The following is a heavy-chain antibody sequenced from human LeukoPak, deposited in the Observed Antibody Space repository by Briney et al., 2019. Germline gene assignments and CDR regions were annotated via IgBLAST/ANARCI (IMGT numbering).Heavy chain of an antibody. CDR2: IYTSGST. D-gene: IGHD3-3*01. V-gene: IGHV4-4*07. J-gene: IGHJ5*02. Sequence: SETLSLTCAVYGGSFSGYYWNWIRKPAGKGLEWIGRIYTSGSTNYNPSLKSRVTISVDTSKNQFSLKLSSVTAADTAVYYCARDFRYDDFWSGYYGNNWFDPWGQGTLVTVSS. CDR1: GGSFSGYY. CDR3: ARDFRYDDFWSGYYGNNWFDP.